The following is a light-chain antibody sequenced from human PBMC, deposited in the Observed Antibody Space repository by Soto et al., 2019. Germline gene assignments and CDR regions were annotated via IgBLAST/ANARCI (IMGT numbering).Light chain of an antibody. CDR3: QESYSRLPWM. CDR2: KAS. V-gene: IGKV1-5*03. J-gene: IGKJ1*01. Sequence: DLHMTQSPSTLSSSLGDSVTITCRASQSISSWLARYQQKPGKAPKLLIYKASSLESGVPSRFRGSGSGTEFTLTISSLQLEDFATYYCQESYSRLPWMCGQGTKVDIK. CDR1: QSISSW.